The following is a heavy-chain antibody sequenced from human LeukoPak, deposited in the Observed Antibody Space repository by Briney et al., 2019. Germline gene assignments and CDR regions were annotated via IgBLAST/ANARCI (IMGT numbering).Heavy chain of an antibody. J-gene: IGHJ4*02. Sequence: GASVKVSCKASGYTFTGYYMHWVRQAPGQGLEWMGWINPNSGGTNYAQKFQGRVTMTRDTSISTAYMELSRLRSDDTAVYYCAIGYCSGDSCPGDYWGQGTLVTVSS. CDR1: GYTFTGYY. V-gene: IGHV1-2*02. CDR3: AIGYCSGDSCPGDY. D-gene: IGHD2-15*01. CDR2: INPNSGGT.